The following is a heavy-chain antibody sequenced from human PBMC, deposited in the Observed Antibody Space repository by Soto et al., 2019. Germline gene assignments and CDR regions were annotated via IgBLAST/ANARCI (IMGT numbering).Heavy chain of an antibody. Sequence: QVQLQESGPRLVKPSETLSLTCAVSGDSISRSHWWSWVRQSPGKGLEWMGEIFGGGATNYNPSLKSRVAISLDESENHCFLRLNSVTAADTALYFGVRNHEFALDYWGQGTLVTVSS. CDR3: VRNHEFALDY. V-gene: IGHV4-4*02. J-gene: IGHJ4*02. D-gene: IGHD3-10*01. CDR2: IFGGGAT. CDR1: GDSISRSHW.